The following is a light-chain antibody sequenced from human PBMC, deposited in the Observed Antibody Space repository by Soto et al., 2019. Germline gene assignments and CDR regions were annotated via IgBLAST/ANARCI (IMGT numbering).Light chain of an antibody. V-gene: IGKV1-39*01. CDR3: QQSYSTSKYT. J-gene: IGKJ2*01. CDR2: AAS. CDR1: QSISSY. Sequence: DIQMTQSPSSLSASVGDRVTITCRASQSISSYLNWYQQKPGKAPRLLIYAASSLQSGVPSRFRGSGSGTDFTLTISSLQPEDFATYYCQQSYSTSKYTLGQGTKLEIK.